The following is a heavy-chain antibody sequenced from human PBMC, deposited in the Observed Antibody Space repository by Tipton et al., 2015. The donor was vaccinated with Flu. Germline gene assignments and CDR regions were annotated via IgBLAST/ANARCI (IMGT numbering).Heavy chain of an antibody. J-gene: IGHJ4*02. CDR1: GFTFSRYW. V-gene: IGHV3-74*01. CDR2: ILNDGGTT. Sequence: GSLRLSCAASGFTFSRYWMHWVRQAPGKGLAWVSRILNDGGTTTYADSVKGRFTISRDIAKNMLYLQMNSLSAEDTAMYYCVRGTRADYDTSDHTGYWGQGTLVTVSS. D-gene: IGHD3-22*01. CDR3: VRGTRADYDTSDHTGY.